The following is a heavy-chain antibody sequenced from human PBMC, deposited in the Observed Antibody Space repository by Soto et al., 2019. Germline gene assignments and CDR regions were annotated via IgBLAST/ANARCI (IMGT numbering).Heavy chain of an antibody. CDR2: ISYDGSNK. D-gene: IGHD6-13*01. CDR1: GFTFSSYA. Sequence: QVQLVESGGGVVQPGRSLRLSCAASGFTFSSYAMHWVRQAPGKGLEWVAVISYDGSNKYYAASVKGRFTISRDNSKNTLYLQMNSLRAEDTAVYYCATNRIAAAGTDYWGQGTLVTVSS. J-gene: IGHJ4*02. V-gene: IGHV3-30-3*01. CDR3: ATNRIAAAGTDY.